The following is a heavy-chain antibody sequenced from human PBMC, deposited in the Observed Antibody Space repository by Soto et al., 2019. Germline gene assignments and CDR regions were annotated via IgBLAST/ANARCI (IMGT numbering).Heavy chain of an antibody. V-gene: IGHV4-59*02. D-gene: IGHD4-4*01. CDR3: ARGPDHSKVGY. CDR2: IDYNGRA. J-gene: IGHJ4*02. CDR1: DGSVTGYS. Sequence: PSETLSLTCSVSDGSVTGYSWSWIRQPPGKGLEWIGCIDYNGRAHYNPSLTSRVTMSLDTSNNHFSLKLSSVTTTDTAVYYCARGPDHSKVGYWGQGTLVTVSS.